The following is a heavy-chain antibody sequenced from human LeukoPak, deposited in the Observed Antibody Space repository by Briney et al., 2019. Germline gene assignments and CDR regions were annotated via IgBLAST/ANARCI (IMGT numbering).Heavy chain of an antibody. J-gene: IGHJ5*02. CDR2: IYYTGAA. D-gene: IGHD4-17*01. CDR1: GGSISGSF. V-gene: IGHV4-59*01. Sequence: SETLSLTCTVSGGSISGSFWSWIRQSPGEGLEFIGYIYYTGAASYNPSLNSRVSMSEDMSKNQFSLKLNSVTAADTAVYYCTKFVTVTVPNWIDPWGQGILVTVSS. CDR3: TKFVTVTVPNWIDP.